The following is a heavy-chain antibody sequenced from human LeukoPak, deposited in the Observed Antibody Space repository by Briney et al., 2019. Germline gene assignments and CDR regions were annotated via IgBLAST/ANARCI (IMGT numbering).Heavy chain of an antibody. J-gene: IGHJ6*02. CDR3: AREIKLDYGTYGMDV. D-gene: IGHD4-17*01. Sequence: ASVKVSCKASGYTFTGYYMHWVRQAPGQGLEWMGWINPNSGGTNYAQKFQGRVTMTRDTSISTAYMELSRLRSDDTAVYYCAREIKLDYGTYGMDVWGQGTTVTVSS. CDR2: INPNSGGT. V-gene: IGHV1-2*02. CDR1: GYTFTGYY.